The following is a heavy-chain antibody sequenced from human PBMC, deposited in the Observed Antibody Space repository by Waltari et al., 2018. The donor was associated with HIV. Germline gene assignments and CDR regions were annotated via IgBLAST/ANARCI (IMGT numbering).Heavy chain of an antibody. D-gene: IGHD3-22*01. CDR1: GFTFVTYG. J-gene: IGHJ4*02. V-gene: IGHV1-18*01. CDR2: ISVHNNNT. Sequence: QVQLVQSGSEVKKPGASVKVSCKTSGFTFVTYGISWVRQAPGQGLEWVGWISVHNNNTRYPEKFQDRVTVTADRSTATAYMELRSLRSDDTAVYYCARSLGDYYDCSGHLPDWGQGTLVTVSS. CDR3: ARSLGDYYDCSGHLPD.